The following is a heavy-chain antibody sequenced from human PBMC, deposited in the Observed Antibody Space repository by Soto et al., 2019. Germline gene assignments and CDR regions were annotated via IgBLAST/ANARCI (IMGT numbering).Heavy chain of an antibody. V-gene: IGHV2-70*11. CDR3: AVTGVRYFDWFDI. D-gene: IGHD3-9*01. Sequence: ESGPTLVNPTQTLTLTFSVSAFSLSTSGMCVSWIRQPPGKALEWLARIDWDDDKYYSTSLKTRLTISKDTSKNQVVLTMTNMDPVDTATYYCAVTGVRYFDWFDIWGQGTMVTVSS. CDR1: AFSLSTSGMC. CDR2: IDWDDDK. J-gene: IGHJ3*02.